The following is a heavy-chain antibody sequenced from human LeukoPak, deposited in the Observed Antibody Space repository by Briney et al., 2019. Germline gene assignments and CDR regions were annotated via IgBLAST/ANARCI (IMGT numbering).Heavy chain of an antibody. CDR1: GYTFTDNA. CDR2: IRTGNGDT. CDR3: ARGHWSGYNYNWFDP. J-gene: IGHJ5*02. D-gene: IGHD3-3*01. Sequence: ASANVSFTTSGYTFTDNALHWVRQAPGQRLEWMAWIRTGNGDTKYSQKFQGRVTMTRTTSMSTAYMELNSLRSEDTAVYYCARGHWSGYNYNWFDPWGQGTLVTVSS. V-gene: IGHV1-3*04.